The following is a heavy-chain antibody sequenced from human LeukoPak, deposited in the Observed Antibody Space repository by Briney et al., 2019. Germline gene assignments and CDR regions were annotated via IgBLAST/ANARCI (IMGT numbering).Heavy chain of an antibody. D-gene: IGHD4-17*01. Sequence: GESLKISCKGYGYTFTSNWIDWVRQMPGKGLEWMGIIYPRDSDTVYSPSFQGQVIMSVDKSISTAYLQWSSLKASDTAIYFCARRDYGGHAAYFDYWGQGTLVTVSS. J-gene: IGHJ4*02. CDR2: IYPRDSDT. CDR3: ARRDYGGHAAYFDY. V-gene: IGHV5-51*01. CDR1: GYTFTSNW.